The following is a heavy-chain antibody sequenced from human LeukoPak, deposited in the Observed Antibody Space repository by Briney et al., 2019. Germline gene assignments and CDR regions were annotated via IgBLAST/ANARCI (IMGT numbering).Heavy chain of an antibody. Sequence: SETLSLTCAVSGGSISSGGYSWSWIRQPPGKGLEWIGYIYHSGSTYYNPSLKSRVTISVDRSKNQFSLKLSSVTAADTAVYYCARALRNCSGGSCYPSLHFDYWGQVTLVTVSS. CDR3: ARALRNCSGGSCYPSLHFDY. V-gene: IGHV4-30-2*01. D-gene: IGHD2-15*01. CDR2: IYHSGST. J-gene: IGHJ4*02. CDR1: GGSISSGGYS.